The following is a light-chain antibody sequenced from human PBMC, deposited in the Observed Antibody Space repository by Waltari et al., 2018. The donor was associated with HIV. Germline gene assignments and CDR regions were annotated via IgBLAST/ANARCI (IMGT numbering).Light chain of an antibody. Sequence: DIQMTQSPSSLSASVGDRVTITCQASQHIATNLNWFQQKPGKAPKLLIYDVSKLEKGVPSRFTGGGSGATFTFTITSLRPEDIATYYCLQYDDLPLTFGGGTKVELK. CDR1: QHIATN. CDR2: DVS. CDR3: LQYDDLPLT. V-gene: IGKV1-33*01. J-gene: IGKJ4*01.